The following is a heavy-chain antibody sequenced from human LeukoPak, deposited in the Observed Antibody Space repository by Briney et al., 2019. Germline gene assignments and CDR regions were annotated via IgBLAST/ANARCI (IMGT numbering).Heavy chain of an antibody. J-gene: IGHJ4*02. V-gene: IGHV4-59*01. CDR3: ARFSISWSYFDY. D-gene: IGHD6-13*01. Sequence: PSETLSLTCTVSGGSISNYYWNWIRQSPGKGLERIGYIFYSGSTNYNPSLKSRVTISVDTSKNQFSLKLSSVTAADTAVYYCARFSISWSYFDYWGQGTLVTVSS. CDR2: IFYSGST. CDR1: GGSISNYY.